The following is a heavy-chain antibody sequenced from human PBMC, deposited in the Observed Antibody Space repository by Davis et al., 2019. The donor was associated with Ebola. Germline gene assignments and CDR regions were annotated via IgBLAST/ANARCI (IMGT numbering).Heavy chain of an antibody. Sequence: AASVKVSCKVSGYTLTELSMHWVRQAPGQGLEWMGWISAYNGNTNYAQKLQGRVTMTTDTSTSTAYMELRSLRSDDTAVYYCARGRSITIFGVVIYWFDPWGQGTLVTVSS. CDR3: ARGRSITIFGVVIYWFDP. J-gene: IGHJ5*02. CDR1: GYTLTELS. V-gene: IGHV1-18*01. D-gene: IGHD3-3*01. CDR2: ISAYNGNT.